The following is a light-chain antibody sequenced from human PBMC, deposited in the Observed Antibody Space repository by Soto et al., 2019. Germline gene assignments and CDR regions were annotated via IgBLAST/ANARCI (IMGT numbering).Light chain of an antibody. CDR2: GAS. J-gene: IGKJ4*01. Sequence: EIVMTQSPATLSVSPGDRVTLSCRASQSARSNSAWYQQKPGQTPRLLIYGASTRATGIPARFSGSGFETEFTLTISSLQSEDFATYYCQQLERYPSTFGGGTKVDIK. CDR1: QSARSN. CDR3: QQLERYPST. V-gene: IGKV3-15*01.